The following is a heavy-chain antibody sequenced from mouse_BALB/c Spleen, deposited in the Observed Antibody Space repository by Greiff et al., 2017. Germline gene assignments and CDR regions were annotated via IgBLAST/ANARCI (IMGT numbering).Heavy chain of an antibody. CDR1: GFNIKDTY. CDR2: IDPANGNT. J-gene: IGHJ2*01. D-gene: IGHD3-2*01. V-gene: IGHV14-3*02. Sequence: EVKLQESGAELVKPGASVKLSCTASGFNIKDTYMHWVKQRPEQGLEWIGRIDPANGNTKYDPKFQGKATITADTSSNTAYLQLSSLTSEDTAVYYCAVDSSGYVTYWGQGTTLTVSS. CDR3: AVDSSGYVTY.